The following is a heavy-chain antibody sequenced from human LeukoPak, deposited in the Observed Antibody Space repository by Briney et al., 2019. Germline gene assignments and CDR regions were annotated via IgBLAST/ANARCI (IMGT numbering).Heavy chain of an antibody. V-gene: IGHV3-74*01. J-gene: IGHJ5*02. CDR3: ARDYYGSGRNPSNWFDP. CDR2: INSDGSST. CDR1: GFTFSSYW. Sequence: GGSLRLSCAASGFTFSSYWMHWVRQAPGKGLVWVSRINSDGSSTSYADSVKGRFTISRDNAKNTLYLQMNSLRAEDTAVYYCARDYYGSGRNPSNWFDPWGQGTLVTVSS. D-gene: IGHD3-10*01.